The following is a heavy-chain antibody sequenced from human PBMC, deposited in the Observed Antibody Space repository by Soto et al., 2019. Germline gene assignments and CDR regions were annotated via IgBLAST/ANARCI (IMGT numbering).Heavy chain of an antibody. J-gene: IGHJ4*02. CDR2: INHSGST. Sequence: SETLSLTCAVYGGSFSGYYWSWIRQPPGKGLEWIGEINHSGSTNYNPSLKSRVTISVDTSKNQFSLKLSSVTAADTAVYYCARGDQLAALSYWGQGTLVTVSS. V-gene: IGHV4-34*01. CDR1: GGSFSGYY. D-gene: IGHD6-6*01. CDR3: ARGDQLAALSY.